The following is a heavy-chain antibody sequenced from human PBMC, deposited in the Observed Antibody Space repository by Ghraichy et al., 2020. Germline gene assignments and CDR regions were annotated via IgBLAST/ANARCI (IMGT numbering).Heavy chain of an antibody. CDR3: AKVGYSGSYFLD. Sequence: GESLNISCAASGFTFSSYGMHWVRQAPGKGLEWVAVISYDGSNKYYADSVKGRFTISRDNSKNTLYLQMNSLRAEDTAVYYCAKVGYSGSYFLDWGQGTLVTVSS. V-gene: IGHV3-30*18. CDR2: ISYDGSNK. D-gene: IGHD1-26*01. CDR1: GFTFSSYG. J-gene: IGHJ4*02.